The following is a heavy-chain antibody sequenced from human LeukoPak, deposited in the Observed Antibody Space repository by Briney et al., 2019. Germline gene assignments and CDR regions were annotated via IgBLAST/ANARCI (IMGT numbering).Heavy chain of an antibody. J-gene: IGHJ6*03. CDR3: ARVWAAYYYYMDV. CDR2: IYYSGST. V-gene: IGHV4-59*01. Sequence: NPSETLSLTCTVSGGSISSYYWSWIRQPPGKGLEWIGYIYYSGSTNYNPSLKSRVTISVDTSKNQFSLKLSSVTAADTAVYYCARVWAAYYYYMDVWGKGTTVTISS. D-gene: IGHD6-13*01. CDR1: GGSISSYY.